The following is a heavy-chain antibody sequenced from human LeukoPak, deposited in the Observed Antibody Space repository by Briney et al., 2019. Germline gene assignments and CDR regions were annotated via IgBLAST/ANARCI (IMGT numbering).Heavy chain of an antibody. CDR3: ARGVGNYDSGSYNYFDY. CDR2: IYHTGST. J-gene: IGHJ4*02. D-gene: IGHD3-10*01. Sequence: SETLSLTCTVSGYSVSSGYSWGWIRRPPGKGLEWIGSIYHTGSTYYNPSLKSRVTISVDTSKNQFSLKLSSVTAADTAVYYCARGVGNYDSGSYNYFDYWGQGTLVTVSS. V-gene: IGHV4-38-2*02. CDR1: GYSVSSGYS.